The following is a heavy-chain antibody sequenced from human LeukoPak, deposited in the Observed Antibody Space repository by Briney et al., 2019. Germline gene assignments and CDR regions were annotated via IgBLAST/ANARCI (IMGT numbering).Heavy chain of an antibody. V-gene: IGHV3-48*03. D-gene: IGHD6-19*01. CDR2: SSSGGSAI. CDR3: VRDPSVAGDDY. CDR1: GFTFSSYE. J-gene: IGHJ4*02. Sequence: PGGSLRLSCAASGFTFSSYEMNWVRQAPGKGLEWVSYSSSGGSAIYYADSVTGRFTISRDNAKNSLYLQMNSLRAEDTAVYYCVRDPSVAGDDYWGQGTLVTVSS.